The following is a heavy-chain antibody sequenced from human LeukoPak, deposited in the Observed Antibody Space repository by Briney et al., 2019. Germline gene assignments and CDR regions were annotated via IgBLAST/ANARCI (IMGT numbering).Heavy chain of an antibody. D-gene: IGHD6-6*01. V-gene: IGHV4-61*02. J-gene: IGHJ2*01. CDR1: GGSISSGSYY. CDR2: IYTSGST. CDR3: ARDLPLAARRPWYFDL. Sequence: SQTLSLTCTVSGGSISSGSYYWSWIRQPAGKGLEWIGRIYTSGSTNYNPSLKSRVTISVDTSKNQFSLKLSSVTAADTAVYYCARDLPLAARRPWYFDLWGRGTLVTVSS.